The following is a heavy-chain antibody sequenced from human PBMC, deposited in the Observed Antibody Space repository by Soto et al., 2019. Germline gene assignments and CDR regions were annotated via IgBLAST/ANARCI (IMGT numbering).Heavy chain of an antibody. D-gene: IGHD3-3*01. CDR3: ARDRDDFWSGSLRFDP. V-gene: IGHV3-7*01. Sequence: EVQLVESGGGLVQPGGSLRLSCAASGFTFSSYWMSWVRQAPGKGLEWVANIKQDGSEKYYVDSVKGRFTISRDNAKNSLYLQMNSLRAEDTAVYYCARDRDDFWSGSLRFDPWGQGTLVTVSS. CDR2: IKQDGSEK. CDR1: GFTFSSYW. J-gene: IGHJ5*02.